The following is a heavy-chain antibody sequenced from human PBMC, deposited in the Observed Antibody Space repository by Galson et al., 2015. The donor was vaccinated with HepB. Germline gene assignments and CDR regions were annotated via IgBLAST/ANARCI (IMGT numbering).Heavy chain of an antibody. J-gene: IGHJ6*02. CDR3: AREPSNSDFWSGYYYYYGMDV. D-gene: IGHD3-3*01. CDR2: ISAYNGNT. CDR1: GYTFTSYG. V-gene: IGHV1-18*04. Sequence: SVKVSCKASGYTFTSYGISWVRQAPGQGLEWMGWISAYNGNTNYAQKLQGRVTMTTDTSTSTAYMELRSLRSDDTAVYYCAREPSNSDFWSGYYYYYGMDVWGQGTTVTVSS.